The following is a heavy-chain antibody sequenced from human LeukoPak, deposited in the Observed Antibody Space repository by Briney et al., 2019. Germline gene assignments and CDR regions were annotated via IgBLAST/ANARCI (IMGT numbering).Heavy chain of an antibody. V-gene: IGHV1-2*02. CDR1: RYTFTGYY. J-gene: IGHJ4*02. Sequence: GASVKVSCKASRYTFTGYYMHWVRQAPGQGLEWMGWINPNSGGTNYAQKFRGRVTMTRDTSISTAYMELSRLRSDDTAVYYCARDILYSSGYPDYWGQGTLVTVSS. D-gene: IGHD6-19*01. CDR2: INPNSGGT. CDR3: ARDILYSSGYPDY.